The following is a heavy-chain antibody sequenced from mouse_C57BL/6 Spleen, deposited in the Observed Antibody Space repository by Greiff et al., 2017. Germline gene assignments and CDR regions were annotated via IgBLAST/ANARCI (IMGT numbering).Heavy chain of an antibody. CDR1: GYSFTDYN. D-gene: IGHD1-1*01. CDR2: INPNYGTT. V-gene: IGHV1-39*01. CDR3: ALLRYSAWFAY. J-gene: IGHJ3*01. Sequence: VQLKESGPELVKPGASVKISCKASGYSFTDYNMNWVKQSNGKSLEWIGVINPNYGTTSYNQKSKGKATLTVDQSSSTAYMQLNSLTSEDSAVYYCALLRYSAWFAYWGQGTLVTVSA.